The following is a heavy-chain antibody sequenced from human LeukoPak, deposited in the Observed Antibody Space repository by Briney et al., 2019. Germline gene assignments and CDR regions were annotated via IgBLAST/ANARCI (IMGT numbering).Heavy chain of an antibody. D-gene: IGHD5-24*01. J-gene: IGHJ6*02. CDR1: GFTVSSNY. CDR3: ASRDKGYYYGMDV. Sequence: PGGSLRLSCAASGFTVSSNYMSWVRQAPGKGLEGVSLIYSGGSTYYADSVKGRFTISRDNSKNTLYLQMNSLRAEDTAVYYCASRDKGYYYGMDVWGQGTTVTVSS. CDR2: IYSGGST. V-gene: IGHV3-66*01.